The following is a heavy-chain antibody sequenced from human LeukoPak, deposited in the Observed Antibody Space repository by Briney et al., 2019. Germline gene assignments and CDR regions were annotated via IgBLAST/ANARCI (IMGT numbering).Heavy chain of an antibody. CDR2: ISYDGSNK. Sequence: GRSLRLSCAASGFTFSSYAMHWVRQAPGKGLEWVAVISYDGSNKYYADSVKGRFTISRDNSKNTLYLQMNSLRAEDTAVYYCATAYGSGSYLDYFDYWGQGTLVTVSS. CDR3: ATAYGSGSYLDYFDY. J-gene: IGHJ4*02. V-gene: IGHV3-30*04. D-gene: IGHD3-10*01. CDR1: GFTFSSYA.